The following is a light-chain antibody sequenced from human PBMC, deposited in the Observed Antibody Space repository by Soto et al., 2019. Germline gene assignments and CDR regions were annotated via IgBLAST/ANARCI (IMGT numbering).Light chain of an antibody. CDR3: QQSDISPPWT. J-gene: IGKJ1*01. Sequence: EIALTQYPSSLSASVRDRVAITCRASQSIGHYLNWYQQKRGKAPQLLIYSASTLHTGVPSRFSGSGSGIDFTLTISSLAPDDFATYFCQQSDISPPWTFGQGTQVEGK. V-gene: IGKV1-39*01. CDR2: SAS. CDR1: QSIGHY.